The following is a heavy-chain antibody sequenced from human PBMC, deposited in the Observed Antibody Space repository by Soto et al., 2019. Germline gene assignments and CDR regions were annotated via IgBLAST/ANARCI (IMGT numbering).Heavy chain of an antibody. CDR2: IYWDDDK. CDR3: AHRGFVIGDFDY. Sequence: QITLKESGPTLVKPTQTLTLTCTFSGFSLSTKGVSVGWIRQPPGKALEWLALIYWDDDKRYSPSLKSRLTITKDPSKNQVVLTLTNMDPVDTATYYCAHRGFVIGDFDYWGQGTLVTVSS. CDR1: GFSLSTKGVS. D-gene: IGHD3-10*01. V-gene: IGHV2-5*02. J-gene: IGHJ4*02.